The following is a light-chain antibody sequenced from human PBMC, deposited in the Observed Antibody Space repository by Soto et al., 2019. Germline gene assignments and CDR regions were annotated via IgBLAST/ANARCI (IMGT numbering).Light chain of an antibody. CDR2: EVT. J-gene: IGLJ1*01. CDR1: SSDVGAYNY. CDR3: SSKRDSSTIFV. V-gene: IGLV2-14*01. Sequence: SALTQPASVSGSPGQSITISCTGTSSDVGAYNYVSWYQHHPGKVPKLLIYEVTNRPSGVSDRFSGSKSGNTASLTISGLQAEDEADYYCSSKRDSSTIFVLGDGTKVT.